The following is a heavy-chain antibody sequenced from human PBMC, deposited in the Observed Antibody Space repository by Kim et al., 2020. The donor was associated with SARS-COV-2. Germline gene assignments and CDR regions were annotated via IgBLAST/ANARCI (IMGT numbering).Heavy chain of an antibody. V-gene: IGHV3-48*03. CDR2: ISYSGSDT. Sequence: GGSLRLSCAASGFVFSSYEMNWVRQAPGKGLEWVSYISYSGSDTQYADSVKGRFIISRDNAKSSLFLHMNSLRAEDTAVYYCARWYCSGSACPGHYHYG. CDR3: ARWYCSGSACPGHYHYG. D-gene: IGHD2-15*01. CDR1: GFVFSSYE. J-gene: IGHJ6*01.